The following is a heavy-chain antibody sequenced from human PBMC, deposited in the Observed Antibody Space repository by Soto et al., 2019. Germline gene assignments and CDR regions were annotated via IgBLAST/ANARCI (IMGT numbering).Heavy chain of an antibody. D-gene: IGHD1-1*01. V-gene: IGHV4-59*01. CDR1: GVSISSYY. J-gene: IGHJ4*02. CDR2: IYYSGST. CDR3: ARTLPNRQLFDS. Sequence: SGTLSLTCTLSGVSISSYYWSWIRQPPGKGLEWIGYIYYSGSTNYNPSLESRLTISIDTSKNQFSLRLASVTAADTAVYYCARTLPNRQLFDSWSQGTLVTVSS.